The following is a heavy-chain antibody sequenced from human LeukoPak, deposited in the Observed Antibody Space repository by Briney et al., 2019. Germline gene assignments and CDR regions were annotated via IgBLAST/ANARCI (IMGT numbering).Heavy chain of an antibody. Sequence: SETLSLSCTVSGGSISSSSYYWGWIRQPPGKGLEWIGSIYYGGSTYYNSSLKSRVTISVDTSKNQFSLRVSSVTAADTAVYYCARGGYSSSWFNWFDPWGQGTLVTVSS. V-gene: IGHV4-39*07. CDR2: IYYGGST. D-gene: IGHD6-13*01. CDR1: GGSISSSSYY. J-gene: IGHJ5*02. CDR3: ARGGYSSSWFNWFDP.